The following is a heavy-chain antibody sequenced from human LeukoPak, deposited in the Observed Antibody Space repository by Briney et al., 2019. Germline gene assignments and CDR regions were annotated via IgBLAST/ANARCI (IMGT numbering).Heavy chain of an antibody. CDR1: GGSTSSYY. J-gene: IGHJ4*02. CDR3: ARVPSWESKYYLDY. V-gene: IGHV4-59*01. CDR2: IYYSGST. D-gene: IGHD1-26*01. Sequence: SETLSLTCTVSGGSTSSYYWSWIRQPPGKGLEWIGYIYYSGSTKYNPSLKSRVTISVDTSKNQFSLKLSSVTAADTAVYYCARVPSWESKYYLDYWGQGTLVTVSS.